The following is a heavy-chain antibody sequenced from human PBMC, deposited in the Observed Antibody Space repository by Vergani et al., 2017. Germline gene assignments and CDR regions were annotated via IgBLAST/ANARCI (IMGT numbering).Heavy chain of an antibody. Sequence: QVQLQQWGGGLLKPSETLSLTCVVNGGSFTSYHWTWIRQSPGEGLEWVDDIDHTGRPDYNPSLKSRLTMSVDKSRNQFSLTLNSVTATDTAIYFCARVNTETNGHLYYYYYMDVWGQGTAVTVSS. V-gene: IGHV4-34*01. CDR1: GGSFTSYH. CDR2: IDHTGRP. D-gene: IGHD4-11*01. J-gene: IGHJ6*03. CDR3: ARVNTETNGHLYYYYYMDV.